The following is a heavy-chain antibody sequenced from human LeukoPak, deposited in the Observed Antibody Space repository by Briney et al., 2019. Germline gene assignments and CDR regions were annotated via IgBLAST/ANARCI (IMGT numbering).Heavy chain of an antibody. V-gene: IGHV3-21*01. CDR2: ISSSSSYI. D-gene: IGHD1-26*01. CDR1: GFTFSSYS. J-gene: IGHJ4*02. Sequence: GGSLRLSCAASGFTFSSYSMNWVRQAPGKGLEWVSSISSSSSYIYYADSVKGRFTISRDNAKNTLYLQMNSLRAEDTAVYYCASPIVGATNDFDYWGQGTLVTVSS. CDR3: ASPIVGATNDFDY.